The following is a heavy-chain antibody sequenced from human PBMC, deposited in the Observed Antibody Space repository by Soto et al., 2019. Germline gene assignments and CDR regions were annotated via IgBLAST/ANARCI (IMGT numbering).Heavy chain of an antibody. V-gene: IGHV4-59*01. D-gene: IGHD6-13*01. CDR1: GGSISSYY. CDR2: IYYSGST. Sequence: SETLSLTCTVSGGSISSYYWSWIRQPPGKGLEWIGYIYYSGSTNYNPSLKSRVTISVDTSKNQFSLKLSSVTAADTAVYYCARDGYSSSWSYYYYGMDVWGQGTTVTVSS. J-gene: IGHJ6*02. CDR3: ARDGYSSSWSYYYYGMDV.